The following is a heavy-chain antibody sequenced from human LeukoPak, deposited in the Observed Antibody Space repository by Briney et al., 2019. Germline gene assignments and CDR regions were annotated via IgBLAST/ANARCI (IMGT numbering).Heavy chain of an antibody. D-gene: IGHD2-15*01. V-gene: IGHV5-10-1*01. CDR3: ARQPYCSGGSCYHGWFDP. CDR2: IDPSDSYT. J-gene: IGHJ5*02. CDR1: GYSFTSYW. Sequence: GESLKISCQGSGYSFTSYWISWVRQMPGKGLEWMGRIDPSDSYTNYSPSFQGHVTISADKSISTAYLQWSSLKASDTAMYYCARQPYCSGGSCYHGWFDPWGQGTLVTVSS.